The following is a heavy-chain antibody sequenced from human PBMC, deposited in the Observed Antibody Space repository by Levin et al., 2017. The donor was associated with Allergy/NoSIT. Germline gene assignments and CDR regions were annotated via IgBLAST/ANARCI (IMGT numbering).Heavy chain of an antibody. CDR3: AREPMSIGIAARPYYFDY. CDR2: IIPILGIA. Sequence: VASVKVSCKASGGTFSSYTISWVRQAPGQGLEWMGRIIPILGIANYAQKFQGRVTITADKSTSTAYMELSSLRSEDTAVYYCAREPMSIGIAARPYYFDYWGQGTLVTVSS. V-gene: IGHV1-69*04. D-gene: IGHD6-6*01. J-gene: IGHJ4*02. CDR1: GGTFSSYT.